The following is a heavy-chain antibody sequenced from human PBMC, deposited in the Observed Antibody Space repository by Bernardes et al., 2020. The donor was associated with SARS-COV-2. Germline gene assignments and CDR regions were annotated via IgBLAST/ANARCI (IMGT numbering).Heavy chain of an antibody. CDR2: ISGSGGGT. Sequence: GGSLRLSCAASGFTFSTYAMTWVRQAPGKGLEWVSTISGSGGGTYYADSVKGRFTISRDNSKNTLYLQLNSLRAEDTAAYYCAKGSRWLDYYFDYWGQGTLVTVSS. J-gene: IGHJ4*02. D-gene: IGHD6-19*01. V-gene: IGHV3-23*01. CDR1: GFTFSTYA. CDR3: AKGSRWLDYYFDY.